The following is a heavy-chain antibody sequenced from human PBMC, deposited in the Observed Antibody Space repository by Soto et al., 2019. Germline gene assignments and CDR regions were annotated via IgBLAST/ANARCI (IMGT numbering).Heavy chain of an antibody. CDR2: ISYDGSNK. Sequence: PGVTLRLSCAASGFTFSSYAMHWVRQAPGKGLEWVAVISYDGSNKYYADSVKGRFTISRDNSKNTLYLQMNSLRAEDTAVYYFAIAVEKAAANNGFTPWGPVPL. CDR3: AIAVEKAAANNGFTP. CDR1: GFTFSSYA. D-gene: IGHD2-15*01. V-gene: IGHV3-30-3*01. J-gene: IGHJ5*02.